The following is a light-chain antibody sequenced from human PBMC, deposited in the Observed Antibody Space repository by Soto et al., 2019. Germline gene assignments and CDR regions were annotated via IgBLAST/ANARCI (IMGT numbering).Light chain of an antibody. V-gene: IGKV1-5*01. J-gene: IGKJ1*01. Sequence: DIHMSNSPSTLSASVGDRVTITCRASQSISSWLAWYQQKPGKAPKLLIYATSSLQSGVPSRFSGSGSGTDFTLTISSLQPDDFATYYCQQYMSYSFGQGTKVDI. CDR3: QQYMSYS. CDR1: QSISSW. CDR2: ATS.